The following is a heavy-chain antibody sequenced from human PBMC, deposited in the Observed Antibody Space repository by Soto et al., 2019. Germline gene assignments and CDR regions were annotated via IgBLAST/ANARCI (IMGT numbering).Heavy chain of an antibody. Sequence: GGSLRLSFEASGFTFSDYYISCIRQAPGKGLEWVSYISPSASAMYYADSVKGRFTISRDNAKNSLYLQMNSLRVEDTAVYYCARGHYGLDVWGQGITVTVSS. CDR1: GFTFSDYY. J-gene: IGHJ6*02. CDR3: ARGHYGLDV. CDR2: ISPSASAM. V-gene: IGHV3-11*01.